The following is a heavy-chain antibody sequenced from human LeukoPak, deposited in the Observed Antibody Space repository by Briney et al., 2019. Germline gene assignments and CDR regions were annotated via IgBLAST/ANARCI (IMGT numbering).Heavy chain of an antibody. CDR1: GYTFTSYD. D-gene: IGHD3-16*02. CDR3: ARGLPPRSYRKFRDY. V-gene: IGHV1-8*01. CDR2: MNPNSGNT. J-gene: IGHJ4*02. Sequence: ASVKVSCKASGYTFTSYDINWVRQATGQGLEWMGWMNPNSGNTGYAQKFQGRVTMTRNTSISTAYMELSSLRSEDTAVYYCARGLPPRSYRKFRDYGGQEPLVTVSS.